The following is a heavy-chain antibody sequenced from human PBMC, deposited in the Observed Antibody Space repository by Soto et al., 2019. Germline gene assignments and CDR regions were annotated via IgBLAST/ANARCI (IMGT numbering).Heavy chain of an antibody. D-gene: IGHD4-17*01. CDR2: IRSKTYGGTT. J-gene: IGHJ6*03. V-gene: IGHV3-49*03. CDR3: TRPYGDPYYYYYYMDV. Sequence: GGSLTLSCTASGFTFGDYAMSWFRQAPGKGLERVGFIRSKTYGGTTEYDASMKDKYTIARDDSKSITNLQINSLKTEDTAVYYCTRPYGDPYYYYYYMDVWGKGT. CDR1: GFTFGDYA.